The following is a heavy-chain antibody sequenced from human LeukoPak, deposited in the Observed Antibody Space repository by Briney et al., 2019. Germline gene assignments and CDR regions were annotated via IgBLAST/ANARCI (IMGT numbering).Heavy chain of an antibody. CDR3: ARLGPLSGSYSVY. J-gene: IGHJ4*02. CDR2: IYYSGST. D-gene: IGHD1-26*01. Sequence: SETLSLTCTVSGGSISSSSYSWGWIRQPPGKGLEWIGSIYYSGSTYYNPSLKSRVTISVDTSKNQFSLKLSSVTAADTAVYYCARLGPLSGSYSVYWGQGTLVTVSS. CDR1: GGSISSSSYS. V-gene: IGHV4-39*01.